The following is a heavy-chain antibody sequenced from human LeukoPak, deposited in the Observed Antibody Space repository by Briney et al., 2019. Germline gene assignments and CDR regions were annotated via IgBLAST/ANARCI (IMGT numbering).Heavy chain of an antibody. CDR1: GGSISSYY. V-gene: IGHV4-59*01. J-gene: IGHJ4*02. CDR3: ARGSYCSSTSCYANLFFDY. D-gene: IGHD2-2*01. CDR2: IYYSGST. Sequence: PSETLSLTCTVSGGSISSYYWSWIRQPPGKGLEWIGYIYYSGSTNYNPSLKSRVTISVDTSKNQFSLKLSSVTAADTAVYYCARGSYCSSTSCYANLFFDYWGQGTLVTVSS.